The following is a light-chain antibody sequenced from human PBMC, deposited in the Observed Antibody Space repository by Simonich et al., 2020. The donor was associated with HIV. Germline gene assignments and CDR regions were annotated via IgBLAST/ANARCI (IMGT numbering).Light chain of an antibody. CDR2: RNN. CDR1: SSNIGNNY. CDR3: ASWDDSLSVLV. J-gene: IGLJ2*01. V-gene: IGLV1-47*01. Sequence: QSVLTQPPSASGAPGQRVTISCSGSSSNIGNNYMYWYQQLPGTAPKLLIYRNNQRPSGVPDRFSGSKSGTSASLAISGLRPEDEADYYCASWDDSLSVLVFGGGTKLTVL.